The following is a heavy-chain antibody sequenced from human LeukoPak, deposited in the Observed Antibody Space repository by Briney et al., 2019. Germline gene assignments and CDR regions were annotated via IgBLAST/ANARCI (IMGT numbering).Heavy chain of an antibody. Sequence: GGSLRLSCAACAFSLTAYWMHWLRQAPGKGLMWVSRISPDMTTYYADSVSGRFTTSSDTAKTTLYLQMSSLRVEDTAVYYCAKARGDGGRSGEPQYYFANWGKGTLVPVS. J-gene: IGHJ4*02. CDR2: ISPDMTT. V-gene: IGHV3-74*01. CDR3: AKARGDGGRSGEPQYYFAN. D-gene: IGHD4-23*01. CDR1: AFSLTAYW.